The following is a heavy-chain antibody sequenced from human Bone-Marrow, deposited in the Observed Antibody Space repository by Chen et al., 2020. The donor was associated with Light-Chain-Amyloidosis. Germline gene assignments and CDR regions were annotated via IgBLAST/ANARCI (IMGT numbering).Heavy chain of an antibody. J-gene: IGHJ4*02. D-gene: IGHD5-12*01. CDR3: ARRRDGYNFDY. V-gene: IGHV5-51*01. Sequence: KISCKGSGYTFPNYWIGWVRQMPGKGLEWMGVIYPDDSDARYSPSFAGQVTISADKSITTAYLQWRSLKASDTAMYYCARRRDGYNFDYWGQGTLVTVSS. CDR2: IYPDDSDA. CDR1: GYTFPNYW.